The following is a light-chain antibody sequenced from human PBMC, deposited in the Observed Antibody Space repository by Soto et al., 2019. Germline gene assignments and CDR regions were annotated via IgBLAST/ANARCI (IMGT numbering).Light chain of an antibody. CDR2: DAS. V-gene: IGKV3-11*01. CDR3: QQRSNWPWT. Sequence: ETVLTQSPATLSSSPGERVTLSCRASQSVTTYLAWYQHKPGQAHRLLIYDASHRATVISARFSGSGSGTDFTLTISSLEREDCAVYYWQQRSNWPWTFGQGTKVEIK. CDR1: QSVTTY. J-gene: IGKJ1*01.